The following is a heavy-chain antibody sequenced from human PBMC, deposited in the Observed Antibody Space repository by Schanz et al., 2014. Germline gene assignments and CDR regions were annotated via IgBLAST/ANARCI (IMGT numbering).Heavy chain of an antibody. CDR2: ISSSSSYT. D-gene: IGHD6-19*01. CDR3: ARDLISSGWYG. Sequence: VQLVESGGGLVQPRGSLRLSCAASGLTFSDYYMSWIRQAPGKGLEWVSYISSSSSYTNYADSVKGRFTISRDNAKNSLYLQMNSLRVEDTAVYYCARDLISSGWYGWGQGTLVTVSS. V-gene: IGHV3-11*05. J-gene: IGHJ4*02. CDR1: GLTFSDYY.